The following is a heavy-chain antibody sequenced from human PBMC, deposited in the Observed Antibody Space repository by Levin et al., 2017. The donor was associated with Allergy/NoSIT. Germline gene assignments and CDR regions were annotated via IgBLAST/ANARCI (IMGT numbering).Heavy chain of an antibody. Sequence: QSGGSLRLSCAASGFTFSSYAMSWVRQAPGKGLEWVSAISGSGGSTYYADSVKGQFTISRDNSKNTLYLQMNSLRAEDTAVYYCAKDVWFGELLVGVDYWGQGTLVTVSS. V-gene: IGHV3-23*01. CDR2: ISGSGGST. CDR3: AKDVWFGELLVGVDY. D-gene: IGHD3-10*01. CDR1: GFTFSSYA. J-gene: IGHJ4*02.